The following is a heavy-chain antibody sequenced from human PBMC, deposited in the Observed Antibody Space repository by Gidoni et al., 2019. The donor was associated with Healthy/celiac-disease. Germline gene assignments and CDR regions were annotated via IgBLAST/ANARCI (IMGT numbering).Heavy chain of an antibody. CDR2: IFASGVGT. J-gene: IGHJ4*02. Sequence: WVRQAPGRGLEWVSSIFASGVGTYYAASVKGRFTISRDNPRNTLSLQVNSLRAEDTAVYYCAKGYSGGYSDYWGQGTLVTVSS. CDR3: AKGYSGGYSDY. D-gene: IGHD6-19*01. V-gene: IGHV3-23*01.